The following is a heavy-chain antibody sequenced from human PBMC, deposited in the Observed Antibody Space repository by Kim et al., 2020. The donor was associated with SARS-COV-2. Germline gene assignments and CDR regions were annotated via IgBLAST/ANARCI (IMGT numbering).Heavy chain of an antibody. V-gene: IGHV3-13*01. J-gene: IGHJ2*01. Sequence: GGSLRLSCAASGFTFGTYDFHWVRQAAGKGLEWVSAIGVGGDTYYPGSVKGRFTISRENAKNSVYLQMNSLSPWDTAVYYCVREGRDGYSEFDRYFDLWGRGTLVTVSS. CDR3: VREGRDGYSEFDRYFDL. D-gene: IGHD4-4*01. CDR2: IGVGGDT. CDR1: GFTFGTYD.